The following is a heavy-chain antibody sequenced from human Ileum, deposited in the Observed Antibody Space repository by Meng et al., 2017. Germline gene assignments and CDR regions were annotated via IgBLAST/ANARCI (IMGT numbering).Heavy chain of an antibody. D-gene: IGHD3-10*01. CDR1: GGSISGGHYF. Sequence: QVQLQESGPGLVKPSQTLSLTCTVSGGSISGGHYFWSWIRQHPEKGLEWIGYIYHSGVTYYSPSLKSRVRISLDKSNNQFSLTLNSVTAADTAMYYCARERIRELGLFDSWGQGTLVTVSS. J-gene: IGHJ4*02. CDR3: ARERIRELGLFDS. V-gene: IGHV4-30-4*08. CDR2: IYHSGVT.